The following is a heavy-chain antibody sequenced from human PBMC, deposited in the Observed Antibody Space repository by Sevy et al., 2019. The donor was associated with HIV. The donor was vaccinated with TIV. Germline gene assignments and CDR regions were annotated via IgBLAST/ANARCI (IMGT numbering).Heavy chain of an antibody. D-gene: IGHD3-16*02. J-gene: IGHJ4*02. V-gene: IGHV1-24*01. Sequence: ASVKVSCKVPRYTLSEVSMHWVRQAPGKGLEWMGGFVPEDGEIVYAQKFQGRVTVAEETLTDTAYLEVTNLGSEDTATYFCVIGDTPRLTGSGTRLKDQSLNYFEFWGQGTLVTVSS. CDR1: RYTLSEVS. CDR2: FVPEDGEI. CDR3: VIGDTPRLTGSGTRLKDQSLNYFEF.